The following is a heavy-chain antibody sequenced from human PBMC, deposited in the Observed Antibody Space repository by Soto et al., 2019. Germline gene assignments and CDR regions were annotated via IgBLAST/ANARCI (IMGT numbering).Heavy chain of an antibody. Sequence: ASVKVSCKVSGYTLTELSMHWVRPAPGKGLEWMGGFDPEDGETIYAQKFQGRVTMTEDTSTDTAYMELSSLRSEDTAVYYCATDRGTHYGLDYWGQGTLVTVSS. CDR1: GYTLTELS. D-gene: IGHD4-17*01. V-gene: IGHV1-24*01. CDR2: FDPEDGET. J-gene: IGHJ4*02. CDR3: ATDRGTHYGLDY.